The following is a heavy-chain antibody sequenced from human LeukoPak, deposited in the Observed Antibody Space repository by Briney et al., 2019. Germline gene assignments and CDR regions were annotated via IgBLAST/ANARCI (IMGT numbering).Heavy chain of an antibody. J-gene: IGHJ3*02. CDR2: ISYDGSNK. Sequence: GRSLRLSCAASGFTFSSYGMHWVRQAPGKGLEWVAVISYDGSNKYYADSVKGRFTISRDNSKNTLYLQMNSLRAEDTAVYYCARRIELSSLDTGGQGTLVTVSS. D-gene: IGHD1-26*01. CDR3: ARRIELSSLDT. V-gene: IGHV3-30*03. CDR1: GFTFSSYG.